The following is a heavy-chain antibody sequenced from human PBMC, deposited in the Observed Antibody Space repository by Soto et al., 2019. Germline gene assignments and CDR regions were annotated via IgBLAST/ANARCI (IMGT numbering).Heavy chain of an antibody. V-gene: IGHV4-59*08. CDR2: IYYSGST. J-gene: IGHJ6*04. Sequence: PSETLSLTCTVSGGSISSYYWSWIRQPPGKGLEWIGYIYYSGSTNYNPSLKSRVTISVDTSKNQFSLKLSSVTAADTAVYYWAKAVTIFDLDVWGKGTTVTVSS. CDR1: GGSISSYY. CDR3: AKAVTIFDLDV. D-gene: IGHD3-3*01.